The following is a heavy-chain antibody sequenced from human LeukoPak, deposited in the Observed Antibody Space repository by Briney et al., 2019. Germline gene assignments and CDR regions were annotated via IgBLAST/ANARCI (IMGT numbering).Heavy chain of an antibody. J-gene: IGHJ6*02. CDR3: AREWFGELAYYYGMDV. CDR2: IIPILGIA. V-gene: IGHV1-69*04. Sequence: SVKVSCKASGGTFSSYTISWVRQAPGQGLEWMGRIIPILGIANYAQKFQGRVTIAADKSTSTAYMELSSLRSEDTAVYYCAREWFGELAYYYGMDVWGQGTTVTVSS. CDR1: GGTFSSYT. D-gene: IGHD3-10*01.